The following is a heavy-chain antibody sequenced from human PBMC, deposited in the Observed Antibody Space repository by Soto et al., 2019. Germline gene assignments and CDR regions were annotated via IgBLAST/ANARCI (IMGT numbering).Heavy chain of an antibody. CDR3: ARDRLRYYWHDIPYSFYGMTG. V-gene: IGHV3-30-3*01. Sequence: QVQLVESGGGVGQPGRSLRLSCAASGFTFSSYAMHWVRQAPGKGLEWVAVISYDGSNKYYADSVKGRFTISRDNSKNMMYLHISRLRAVGTAVYSCARDRLRYYWHDIPYSFYGMTGWVQGAMVTVSS. D-gene: IGHD1-1*01. CDR2: ISYDGSNK. CDR1: GFTFSSYA. J-gene: IGHJ6*01.